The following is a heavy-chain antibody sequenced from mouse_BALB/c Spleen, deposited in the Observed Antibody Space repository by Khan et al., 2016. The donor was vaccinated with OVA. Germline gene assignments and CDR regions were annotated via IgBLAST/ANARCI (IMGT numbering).Heavy chain of an antibody. CDR1: GYTFINYW. CDR3: ARRGLRWDFDY. CDR2: INPSTGYT. J-gene: IGHJ2*01. Sequence: VQLQQSGAELAKPGASVKMSCKASGYTFINYWILWVKQRPGQGLEWIGYINPSTGYTEYNQNFKDKATLTADKSSRTASLQLSSLTSEDSAVYYCARRGLRWDFDYWGQGTTLTVSS. V-gene: IGHV1-7*01. D-gene: IGHD1-1*01.